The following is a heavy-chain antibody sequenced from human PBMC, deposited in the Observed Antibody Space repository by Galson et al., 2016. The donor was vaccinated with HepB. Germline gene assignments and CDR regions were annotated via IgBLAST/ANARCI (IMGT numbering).Heavy chain of an antibody. V-gene: IGHV3-30-3*01. CDR1: GFTFSSYT. CDR2: IWFDGTND. J-gene: IGHJ4*02. CDR3: ARGVSKYNSRWYFDY. Sequence: SLRLSCAASGFTFSSYTMHWARQAPGKGLEWVAVIWFDGTNDYYADSVKGRFTISRDNSKNTLYLQMNSLRAEDTAVYYCARGVSKYNSRWYFDYWGQGTLVTVSS. D-gene: IGHD6-19*01.